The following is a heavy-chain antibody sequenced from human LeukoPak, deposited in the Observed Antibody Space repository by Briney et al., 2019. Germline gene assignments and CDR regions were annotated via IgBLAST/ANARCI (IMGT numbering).Heavy chain of an antibody. J-gene: IGHJ2*01. Sequence: SETLSLTCTVSGGSISSYYWSWIRQPAGKGLEWIGRIDTSGNNNYKPSLKSRVTMSVDTSNNQFSLKLSSVTAADTAVYYCARVSSSWYQDWYFDLWGRGTLVTVSS. CDR2: IDTSGNN. V-gene: IGHV4-4*07. CDR3: ARVSSSWYQDWYFDL. CDR1: GGSISSYY. D-gene: IGHD6-13*01.